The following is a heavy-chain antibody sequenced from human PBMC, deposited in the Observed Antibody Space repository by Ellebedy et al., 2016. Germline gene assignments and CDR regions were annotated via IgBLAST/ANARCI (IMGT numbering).Heavy chain of an antibody. D-gene: IGHD1-26*01. CDR3: ARGASHRGVFDY. Sequence: SETLSLTXTVPGGSISSYYWSWIRQPPGKGLEWIGYIYYTGSTNYNPSLKSRVTISVDTSKNQFSLKLSSLTAADTAVYYCARGASHRGVFDYWGQGTLVTVSS. CDR2: IYYTGST. J-gene: IGHJ4*02. V-gene: IGHV4-59*01. CDR1: GGSISSYY.